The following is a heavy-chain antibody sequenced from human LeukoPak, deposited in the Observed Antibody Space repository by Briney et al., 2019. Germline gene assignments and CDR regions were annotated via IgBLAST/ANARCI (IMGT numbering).Heavy chain of an antibody. D-gene: IGHD2-2*01. J-gene: IGHJ6*02. CDR2: IYTSGST. Sequence: SETLSLTCTVSGGSISSYYWSWIRQPDGKGLEWIGRIYTSGSTNYNPSLKSRVTMSVDTSKNQFSLKLSSVTAADTAVYYCARDKRDIVVVPAQPTGMDVWGQGTTVTVSS. CDR3: ARDKRDIVVVPAQPTGMDV. CDR1: GGSISSYY. V-gene: IGHV4-4*07.